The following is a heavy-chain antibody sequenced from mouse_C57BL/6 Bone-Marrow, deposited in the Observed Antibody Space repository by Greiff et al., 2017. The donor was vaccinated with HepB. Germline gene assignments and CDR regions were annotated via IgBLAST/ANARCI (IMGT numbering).Heavy chain of an antibody. D-gene: IGHD1-1*01. V-gene: IGHV1-82*01. CDR1: GYAFSSSW. J-gene: IGHJ3*01. Sequence: QVQLKESGPELVKPGASVKISCKASGYAFSSSWMNWVKQRPGKGLEWIGRIYPGDGDTNYNGKFKGKATLTADKSSSTAYMQLSSLTSEDSAVYFCARLPYYYGSSPFAYWGQGTLVTVSA. CDR3: ARLPYYYGSSPFAY. CDR2: IYPGDGDT.